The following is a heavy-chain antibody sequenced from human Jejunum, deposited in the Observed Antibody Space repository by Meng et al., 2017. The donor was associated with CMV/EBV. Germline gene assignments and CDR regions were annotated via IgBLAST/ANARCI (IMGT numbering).Heavy chain of an antibody. CDR1: GYPFTNYD. CDR2: VNPNSGKT. Sequence: KVSCKASGYPFTNYDIDWVRQATGQGPEWMGWVNPNSGKTGYAQKFQGRLIMSRNSSIDTAYMELSSLRSDDTAVYYCARRRNWFDSWGQGTLVTVSS. CDR3: ARRRNWFDS. J-gene: IGHJ5*01. V-gene: IGHV1-8*01.